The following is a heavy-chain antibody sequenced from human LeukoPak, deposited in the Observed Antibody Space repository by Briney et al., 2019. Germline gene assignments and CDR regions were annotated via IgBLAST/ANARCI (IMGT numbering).Heavy chain of an antibody. D-gene: IGHD3-16*01. V-gene: IGHV4-34*01. CDR2: INHSGST. CDR3: ARGLTFEYFQH. J-gene: IGHJ1*01. Sequence: SETLSLTCAVYGGFFSGYYWSWIRQPPGKGLEWIGEINHSGSTNYNPSLKSRVTISVDTSKNQFSLKLSSVTAADTAVYYCARGLTFEYFQHWGQGTLVTVSS. CDR1: GGFFSGYY.